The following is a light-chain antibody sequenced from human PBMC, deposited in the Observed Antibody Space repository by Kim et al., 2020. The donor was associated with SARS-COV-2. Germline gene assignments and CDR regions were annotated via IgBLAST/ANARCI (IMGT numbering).Light chain of an antibody. CDR2: GKN. Sequence: SSELTQDPAVSVALGQTVRITCQGDSLRSYYATWYQQTPGQAPILVIYGKNNRPSGIPDRFSGSSSVNTASLTSTGTQAGDEADYYCNSRDSNDNVVFGGGTKLNVL. CDR1: SLRSYY. J-gene: IGLJ2*01. V-gene: IGLV3-19*01. CDR3: NSRDSNDNVV.